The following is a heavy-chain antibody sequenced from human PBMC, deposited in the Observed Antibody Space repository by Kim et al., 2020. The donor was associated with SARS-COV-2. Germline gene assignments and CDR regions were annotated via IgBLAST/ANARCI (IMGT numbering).Heavy chain of an antibody. J-gene: IGHJ3*02. Sequence: WGSLRLSCAASGFTFSSYSMHWVRQAPGKGLEWVAVISYDGSNKYYVDSVNGRFTISRDNSKKTLYLQMNSMRAEDTAVYYGASLGYCSGGSIYADAFD. CDR1: GFTFSSYS. CDR2: ISYDGSNK. V-gene: IGHV3-30*04. CDR3: ASLGYCSGGSIYADAFD. D-gene: IGHD2-15*01.